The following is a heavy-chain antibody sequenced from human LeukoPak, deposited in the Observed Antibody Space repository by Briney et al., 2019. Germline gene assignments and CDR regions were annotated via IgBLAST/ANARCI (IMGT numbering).Heavy chain of an antibody. CDR2: INSDGSSR. J-gene: IGHJ4*02. CDR3: ARDLRYDYVWGSYRWNEGFDY. D-gene: IGHD3-16*02. V-gene: IGHV3-74*01. Sequence: GGSLRLSCAASGFTFSSYWMHWVRQAPEKGQVLVSRINSDGSSRSYADSVKGRFTISRDNAKHTLYLQMNSLRAEDTAVYYCARDLRYDYVWGSYRWNEGFDYWGQGTLVTVSS. CDR1: GFTFSSYW.